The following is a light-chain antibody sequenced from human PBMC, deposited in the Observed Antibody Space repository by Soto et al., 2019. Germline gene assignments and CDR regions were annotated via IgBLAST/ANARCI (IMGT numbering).Light chain of an antibody. J-gene: IGKJ2*01. Sequence: DIQMTQSPSSVSASVGDRVTITCRASQDISSWLAWYQQKPGKAPNLLIYAASSLQSGVPPRFSGSGSGTDFTLTISSLQPEDFANYYCQQANTFPYTFGQGTKLEIK. CDR3: QQANTFPYT. CDR1: QDISSW. V-gene: IGKV1D-12*01. CDR2: AAS.